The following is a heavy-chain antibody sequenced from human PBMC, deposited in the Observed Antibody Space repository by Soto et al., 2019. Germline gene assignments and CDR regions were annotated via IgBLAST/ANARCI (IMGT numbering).Heavy chain of an antibody. Sequence: EVQLVQSGAEVKKPGESLKISCKGSGYSFTSYWIGWVRQMPGKGLEWMGIIYPGDSDTRYSPSFQGQVTISADKSISTAYLQWSSLKASDTAMYYCARRAPGDGYNYRPAYYFDYWGQGTLVTVSS. D-gene: IGHD5-12*01. J-gene: IGHJ4*02. CDR2: IYPGDSDT. CDR1: GYSFTSYW. V-gene: IGHV5-51*01. CDR3: ARRAPGDGYNYRPAYYFDY.